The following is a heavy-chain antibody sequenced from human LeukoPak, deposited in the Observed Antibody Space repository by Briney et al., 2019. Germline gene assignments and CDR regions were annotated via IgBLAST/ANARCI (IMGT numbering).Heavy chain of an antibody. D-gene: IGHD3-3*01. J-gene: IGHJ4*02. V-gene: IGHV3-23*01. CDR3: AKDFGVVITPFDY. CDR1: GFTFSSYA. Sequence: GGSLRLSCAASGFTFSSYAMSWVRQAPGKGLEWVSAISGSGGGTYYADSVKGRFTISRDNSKNTLYLQMNSLRAEDTAVYYCAKDFGVVITPFDYWGQGTLVTVSS. CDR2: ISGSGGGT.